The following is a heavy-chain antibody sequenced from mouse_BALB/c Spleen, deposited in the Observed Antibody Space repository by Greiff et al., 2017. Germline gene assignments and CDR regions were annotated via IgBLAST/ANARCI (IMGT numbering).Heavy chain of an antibody. Sequence: VQLQESGPGLVKPSQSLSLTCTVTGYSITSDYAWNWIRQFPGNKLEWMGYISYSGSTSYNPSLKSRISITRDTSKNQFFLQLNSVTTEDTATYYCARFYYGSSYWYFDVWGAGTTVTVSS. J-gene: IGHJ1*01. CDR3: ARFYYGSSYWYFDV. V-gene: IGHV3-2*02. CDR1: GYSITSDYA. D-gene: IGHD1-1*01. CDR2: ISYSGST.